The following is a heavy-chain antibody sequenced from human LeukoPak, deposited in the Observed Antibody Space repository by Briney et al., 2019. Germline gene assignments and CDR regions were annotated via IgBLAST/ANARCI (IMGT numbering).Heavy chain of an antibody. Sequence: GGYLRLSCAASGFTFSSYAMSWVRQAPGKGLEWVSAISGSGGSTYYADSVKGRFTISRDNSKNTLYLQMNSLRAEDTAVYYCAKRDYGSGSYPFDYWGQGTLVTVSS. CDR1: GFTFSSYA. CDR2: ISGSGGST. J-gene: IGHJ4*02. D-gene: IGHD3-10*01. V-gene: IGHV3-23*01. CDR3: AKRDYGSGSYPFDY.